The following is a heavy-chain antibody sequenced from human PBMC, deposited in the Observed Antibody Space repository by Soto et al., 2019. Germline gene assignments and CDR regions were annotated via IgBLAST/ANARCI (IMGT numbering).Heavy chain of an antibody. Sequence: GSLRLSCAASGFTFSSYAMTWVRQAPGKGLEWVSSISFSDGGTYYADSVKGRLTISRDNSKNTLFLQMNSLRVEGTAVYYCVKDDRILGRRYFDLWGRGTLVTVSS. D-gene: IGHD2-15*01. CDR1: GFTFSSYA. CDR2: ISFSDGGT. CDR3: VKDDRILGRRYFDL. J-gene: IGHJ2*01. V-gene: IGHV3-23*01.